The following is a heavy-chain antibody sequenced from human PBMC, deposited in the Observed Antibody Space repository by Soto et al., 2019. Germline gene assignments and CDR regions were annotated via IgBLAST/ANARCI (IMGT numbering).Heavy chain of an antibody. Sequence: SETLSLTCTVSGGSISSGDHCWGWIRQPAGKGLEWIGYIYYSGSTYYNPSLKSRVTISVDTSKNQFSLKLSSVTAADTAVYYCARSKSPYYDSSGYYDYFDYWGQGTLVTVSS. J-gene: IGHJ4*02. D-gene: IGHD3-22*01. CDR1: GGSISSGDHC. CDR2: IYYSGST. V-gene: IGHV4-30-4*01. CDR3: ARSKSPYYDSSGYYDYFDY.